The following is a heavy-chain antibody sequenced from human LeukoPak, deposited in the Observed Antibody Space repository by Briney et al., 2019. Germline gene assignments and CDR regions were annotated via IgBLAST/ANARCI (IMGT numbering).Heavy chain of an antibody. Sequence: PGGSLRLSCAASGFTFSSYGMHWVRQAPGKGLEWVAVISYDGSNKYYADSVKGRFTISRDNSKNTLYLQMNSLRAEDTAVYYCAKDFRVAGTIPFDYWGQGTLVTVSS. CDR3: AKDFRVAGTIPFDY. V-gene: IGHV3-30*18. J-gene: IGHJ4*02. CDR1: GFTFSSYG. D-gene: IGHD6-19*01. CDR2: ISYDGSNK.